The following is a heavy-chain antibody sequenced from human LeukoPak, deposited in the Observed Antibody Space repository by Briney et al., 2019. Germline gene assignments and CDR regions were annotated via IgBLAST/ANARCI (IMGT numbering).Heavy chain of an antibody. CDR2: ISAYNGNT. J-gene: IGHJ4*02. CDR1: GYTFTSYG. CDR3: AGYSSGQREDHTLDY. D-gene: IGHD6-19*01. Sequence: ASVKVSCKASGYTFTSYGISWVRQAPGQGLEWMGWISAYNGNTNYAQKLQGRVTMTTDTSTSTAYMELRSLRSDDTAVYYCAGYSSGQREDHTLDYWGQGTLVTVSS. V-gene: IGHV1-18*01.